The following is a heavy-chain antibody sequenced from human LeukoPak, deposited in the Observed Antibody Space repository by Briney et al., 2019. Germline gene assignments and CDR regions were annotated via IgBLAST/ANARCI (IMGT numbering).Heavy chain of an antibody. J-gene: IGHJ2*01. CDR3: ARRVGTRDWYFDL. CDR2: IKHSGNT. D-gene: IGHD1-14*01. Sequence: SETLSLTCAVYGGSFSGYYWSWIRQPPGKGLEWIGEIKHSGNTNYNPSLKSRVTISVDTSKNQFSLKLSSVTAADTAVYYCARRVGTRDWYFDLWGRGTLVTVSS. V-gene: IGHV4-34*01. CDR1: GGSFSGYY.